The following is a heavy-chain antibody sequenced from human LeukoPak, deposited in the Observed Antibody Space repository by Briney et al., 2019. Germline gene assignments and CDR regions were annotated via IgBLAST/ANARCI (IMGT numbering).Heavy chain of an antibody. CDR2: IYYSGST. V-gene: IGHV4-59*01. D-gene: IGHD3-10*01. CDR1: GGANSNYY. CDR3: ATVLDHYGSGTHDY. Sequence: SETLSLTCTVSGGANSNYYWSWIRQPPGKGLEWIGYIYYSGSTNYNPSFKSRVTISVDTSKNQFSLKLSSVTAADTAVYYCATVLDHYGSGTHDYWGQGTLVTVSS. J-gene: IGHJ4*02.